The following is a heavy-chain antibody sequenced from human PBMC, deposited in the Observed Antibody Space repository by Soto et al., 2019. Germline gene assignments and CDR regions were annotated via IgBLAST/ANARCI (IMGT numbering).Heavy chain of an antibody. D-gene: IGHD1-26*01. CDR3: ARGDSQACSNGGCSFFSNNEMDV. CDR1: GYSFTDYH. Sequence: ASVNVSCKASGYSFTDYHIHWVRQAPGQGLEWLGRINPKSGGTSTAQKFQGWVTMTTDTSISTASMELTRLTSDDTAIYYCARGDSQACSNGGCSFFSNNEMDVWG. CDR2: INPKSGGT. J-gene: IGHJ6*02. V-gene: IGHV1-2*04.